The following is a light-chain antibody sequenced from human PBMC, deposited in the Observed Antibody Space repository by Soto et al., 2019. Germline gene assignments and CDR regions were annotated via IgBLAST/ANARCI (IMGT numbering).Light chain of an antibody. V-gene: IGLV2-14*01. CDR1: SSDVASYNY. CDR2: EVF. Sequence: QSVLTQPASVPGSPGQSSTIACTSTSSDVASYNYVSWYQQHPGKAPKLMIFEVFNRPSGISNRFSGSKSGNTASLTISGLQAGDEADYFCSSYTSSSTLYVFGTGTKVTVL. J-gene: IGLJ1*01. CDR3: SSYTSSSTLYV.